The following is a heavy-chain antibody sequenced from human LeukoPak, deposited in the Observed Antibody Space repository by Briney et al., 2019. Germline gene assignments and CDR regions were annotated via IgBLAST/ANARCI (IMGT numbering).Heavy chain of an antibody. Sequence: GASVTVSCKASGYTFTGYYMHWVRQAPGQGLEWMGWINPNSGGTNYAQKLQGTVTMTRDTSISTAYMELSRLGSDDTAVYYCARVGLGWERRSNWLDPWGQGTLVTVSS. J-gene: IGHJ5*02. CDR1: GYTFTGYY. CDR3: ARVGLGWERRSNWLDP. CDR2: INPNSGGT. V-gene: IGHV1-2*02. D-gene: IGHD6-19*01.